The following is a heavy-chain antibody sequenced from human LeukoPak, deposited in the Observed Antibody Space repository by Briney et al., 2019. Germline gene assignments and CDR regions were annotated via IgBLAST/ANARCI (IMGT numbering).Heavy chain of an antibody. J-gene: IGHJ4*02. CDR1: GFTFSSYA. D-gene: IGHD2-15*01. V-gene: IGHV3-23*01. CDR2: ISGSGGST. Sequence: GGSLRLSCAASGFTFSSYAMSWVRQAPGKGLEWVSAISGSGGSTYYADSVKGRFTISRDDSKNTLYLQMNSLRAEDTAVYYCARKYCSGGSCYSAPFDYWGQGTLVTVSS. CDR3: ARKYCSGGSCYSAPFDY.